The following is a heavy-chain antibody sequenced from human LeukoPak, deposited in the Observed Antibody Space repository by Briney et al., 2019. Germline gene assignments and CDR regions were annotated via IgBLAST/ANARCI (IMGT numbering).Heavy chain of an antibody. D-gene: IGHD2-2*01. Sequence: GGSLRLSCAASGFTFSSYAMSWVRQAPGKGLEWVSAISGSGGSTYYADSVKGRFTISRDNSKNTLHLQMNSLRAEDTAVYYCARRYCSSTSCFSPFDYWGQGTLVTVSS. CDR2: ISGSGGST. CDR1: GFTFSSYA. J-gene: IGHJ4*02. CDR3: ARRYCSSTSCFSPFDY. V-gene: IGHV3-23*01.